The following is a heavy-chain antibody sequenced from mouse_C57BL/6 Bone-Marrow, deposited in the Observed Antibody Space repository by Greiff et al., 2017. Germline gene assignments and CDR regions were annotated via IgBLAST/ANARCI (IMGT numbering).Heavy chain of an antibody. CDR2: IYPRSGNT. CDR3: ARESYGSSYGY. J-gene: IGHJ2*01. V-gene: IGHV1-81*01. D-gene: IGHD1-1*01. CDR1: GYTFTSYG. Sequence: QVQLQQSGAELARPGASVKLSCKASGYTFTSYGISWVKQRTGQGLEWIGEIYPRSGNTYYNEKFKGKATLTADKSSSTAYMELRSLTSEYSAVYFCARESYGSSYGYWGQGTTLTVSS.